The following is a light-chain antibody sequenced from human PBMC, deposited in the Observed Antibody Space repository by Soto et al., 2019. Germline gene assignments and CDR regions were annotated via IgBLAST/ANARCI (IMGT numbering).Light chain of an antibody. CDR1: QPIGTS. V-gene: IGKV1-39*02. J-gene: IGKJ1*01. CDR3: TLASIPLWP. CDR2: AAS. Sequence: GEKNNVTCLASQPIGTSLPWYQQKPGKAPKVLISAASRLQSGVSSRFSGSGSGTHFALTIIILQPEDFARYYSTLASIPLWPSGQGTMLDNK.